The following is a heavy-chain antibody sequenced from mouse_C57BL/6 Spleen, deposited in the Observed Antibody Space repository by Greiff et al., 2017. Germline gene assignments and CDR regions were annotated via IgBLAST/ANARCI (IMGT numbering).Heavy chain of an antibody. CDR3: ARDYYGSEGAMDY. J-gene: IGHJ4*01. V-gene: IGHV3-6*01. D-gene: IGHD1-1*01. CDR1: GYSITSGYY. Sequence: VQLKQSGPGLVKPSQSLSLTCSVTGYSITSGYYWNWIRQFPGNKLEWMGYISYDGSNNYNPSLKNRISITRDTSKNQFFLKLNSVTTEDTATYYCARDYYGSEGAMDYWGQGTSVTVSS. CDR2: ISYDGSN.